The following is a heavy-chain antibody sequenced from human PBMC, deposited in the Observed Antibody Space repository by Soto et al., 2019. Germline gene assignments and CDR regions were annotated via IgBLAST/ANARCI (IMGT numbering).Heavy chain of an antibody. J-gene: IGHJ3*02. CDR1: GFTFSSYG. V-gene: IGHV3-33*01. CDR2: IWYDGSNK. D-gene: IGHD4-17*01. Sequence: QVQLVESGGGVVQPGRSLRLSCAASGFTFSSYGMHWVRQAPGKGLEWVAVIWYDGSNKYYADSVKGRFTISRDNSKNTLYLQMNSLRAEDTAVYYCARAPSFDYGEPNDAFDIWGQGTMVTVSS. CDR3: ARAPSFDYGEPNDAFDI.